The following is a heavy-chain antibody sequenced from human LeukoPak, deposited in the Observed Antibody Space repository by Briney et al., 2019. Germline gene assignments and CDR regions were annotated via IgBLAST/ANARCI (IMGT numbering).Heavy chain of an antibody. Sequence: SETLSLTRTVSGGSISNYYWSWVRQPAGEGLEWIGRIYTSGSTNYKPSLKSRVTMSVDTSKNQFSLKLTSVTAADTAVYYCARDGVENSSWYPLDSWGPGTLVTVSS. CDR1: GGSISNYY. CDR2: IYTSGST. J-gene: IGHJ4*02. D-gene: IGHD6-13*01. V-gene: IGHV4-4*07. CDR3: ARDGVENSSWYPLDS.